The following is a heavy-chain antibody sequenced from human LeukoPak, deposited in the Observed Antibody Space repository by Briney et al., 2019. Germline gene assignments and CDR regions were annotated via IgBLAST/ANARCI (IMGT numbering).Heavy chain of an antibody. CDR1: GGSFSGYY. Sequence: LSLTCAVYGGSFSGYYWSWIRQPPGKGLEWVSGISWNSGSIGYADSVKGRFTISRDNAKNSLYLQMNSLRAEDTALYYCAKAKITIFGVALFDYWGQGTLVTVSS. V-gene: IGHV3-9*01. D-gene: IGHD3-3*01. CDR3: AKAKITIFGVALFDY. J-gene: IGHJ4*02. CDR2: ISWNSGSI.